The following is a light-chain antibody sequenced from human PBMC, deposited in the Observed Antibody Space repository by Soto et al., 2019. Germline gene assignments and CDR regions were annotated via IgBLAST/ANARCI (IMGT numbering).Light chain of an antibody. CDR2: SAS. CDR3: QQGHNLPLT. J-gene: IGKJ2*01. V-gene: IGKV3D-15*01. Sequence: EIVMTQSPATLSVSPGERATLSCRASQSISTELAWYQQKPGQPPRLLIYSASTRATGVPARFTGSGSGSEFTLTISGLQSEDVAVYYCQQGHNLPLTFGQGTRLEI. CDR1: QSISTE.